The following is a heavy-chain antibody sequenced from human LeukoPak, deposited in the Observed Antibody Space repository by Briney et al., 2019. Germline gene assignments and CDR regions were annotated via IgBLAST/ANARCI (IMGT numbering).Heavy chain of an antibody. Sequence: ASVKVSCKASGYTFTGYYMHWVRQAPGQGLEWMGWINPNSGGTNYAQKFQGRVTMTRDTSISTAYMELSRLRSDDTAVYYRARDLVSGYSYGPVNWFDPWGQGTLVTVSS. CDR3: ARDLVSGYSYGPVNWFDP. CDR2: INPNSGGT. V-gene: IGHV1-2*02. CDR1: GYTFTGYY. D-gene: IGHD5-18*01. J-gene: IGHJ5*02.